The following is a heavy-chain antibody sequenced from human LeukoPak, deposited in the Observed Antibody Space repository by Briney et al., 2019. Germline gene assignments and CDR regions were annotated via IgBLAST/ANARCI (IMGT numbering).Heavy chain of an antibody. CDR1: GFTFSSYS. CDR2: ISSSSSYI. D-gene: IGHD1-26*01. CDR3: ARGGGATSAGLLNSAGGS. V-gene: IGHV3-21*01. Sequence: GGSLRLSCAASGFTFSSYSMNWVRQAPGKGLEWVSSISSSSSYIYYADSVKGRFTISRDNAKNSLYLQMNSLRAEDTAVYYCARGGGATSAGLLNSAGGSWGQGTLVTVSS. J-gene: IGHJ5*02.